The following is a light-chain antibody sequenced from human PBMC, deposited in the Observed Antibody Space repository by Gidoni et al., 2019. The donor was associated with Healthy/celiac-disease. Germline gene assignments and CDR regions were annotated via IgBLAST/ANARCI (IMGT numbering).Light chain of an antibody. V-gene: IGKV1-39*01. CDR3: QQSYSTPD. J-gene: IGKJ2*01. CDR1: QSISSY. Sequence: DIQMNQSPSSLSASVGDRVTITCRASQSISSYLNWYQQKPGKAPKLLIYAASRLQSGVPSRFSGSGSGTDSTLTISSLQPEDFATYYCQQSYSTPDFGQGTKLEIK. CDR2: AAS.